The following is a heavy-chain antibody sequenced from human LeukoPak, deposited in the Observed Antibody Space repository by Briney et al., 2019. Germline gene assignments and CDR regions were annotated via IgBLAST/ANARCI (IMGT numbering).Heavy chain of an antibody. Sequence: GSLRLSCAASGFTFSTYGINWVRQAPGKGLEWIGEINHSGSTNYNPSLKSRVTISVDTSKNQFSLKLSSVTAADTAVYYCARAERIVVVVAATRYYVYWGQGTLVTVSS. CDR3: ARAERIVVVVAATRYYVY. D-gene: IGHD2-15*01. CDR1: GFTFSTYG. J-gene: IGHJ4*02. CDR2: INHSGST. V-gene: IGHV4-34*01.